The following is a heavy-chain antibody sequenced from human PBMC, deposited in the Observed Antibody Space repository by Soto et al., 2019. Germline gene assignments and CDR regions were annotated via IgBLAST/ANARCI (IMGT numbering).Heavy chain of an antibody. D-gene: IGHD5-18*01. Sequence: PGGSLRLSCAAPGFTFSNAWMNWVRQAPGKGLEWVGRIKSKTDGGTTDYAAPVKGRFTISRDDSENTLYLQMHSLKTEDTAVYYCSHGYYQYFESWGQGTLVTVSS. V-gene: IGHV3-15*07. CDR1: GFTFSNAW. CDR2: IKSKTDGGTT. J-gene: IGHJ4*02. CDR3: SHGYYQYFES.